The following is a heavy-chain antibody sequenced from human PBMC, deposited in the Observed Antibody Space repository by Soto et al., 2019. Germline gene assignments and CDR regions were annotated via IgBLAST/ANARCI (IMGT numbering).Heavy chain of an antibody. CDR1: GFTFSSYE. CDR3: ARVRIVVVTTYPGDYYGMDV. V-gene: IGHV3-48*03. CDR2: ISSSGSTI. J-gene: IGHJ6*02. D-gene: IGHD2-21*02. Sequence: PGGSLRLSCAASGFTFSSYEMIWVRQAPGKGLEWVSYISSSGSTIYYADSVKGRFTISRDNAKNSLYLQMNGLRAEDTAVYYCARVRIVVVTTYPGDYYGMDVWGQGTTVTVYS.